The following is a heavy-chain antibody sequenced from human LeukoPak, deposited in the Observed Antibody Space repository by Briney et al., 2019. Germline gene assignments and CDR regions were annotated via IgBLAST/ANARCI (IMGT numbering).Heavy chain of an antibody. Sequence: SETLSLTCTVSGGSISSGGYYWSWIRQHPGKGLEWIGYIYYSGSTYYNPSLKSRVTISVDTSKNQFYLKLSSVTAADTAVYYCAREEVRGAADYWGQGTLVTVSS. D-gene: IGHD3-10*01. CDR2: IYYSGST. V-gene: IGHV4-31*03. CDR3: AREEVRGAADY. CDR1: GGSISSGGYY. J-gene: IGHJ4*02.